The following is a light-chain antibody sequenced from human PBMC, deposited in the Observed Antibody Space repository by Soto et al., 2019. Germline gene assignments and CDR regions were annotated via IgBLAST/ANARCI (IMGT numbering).Light chain of an antibody. CDR1: QSVNIY. CDR3: QYYGNSRIT. J-gene: IGKJ5*01. Sequence: EIVLTQSPATLSFSPGERATLSCRASQSVNIYLVWYQQKPGQAPRLLIYDASIRATAIPGRFSGSGSETDFTLTIKRLEPEDFAVYYCQYYGNSRITFGQGTRLEIK. V-gene: IGKV3-20*01. CDR2: DAS.